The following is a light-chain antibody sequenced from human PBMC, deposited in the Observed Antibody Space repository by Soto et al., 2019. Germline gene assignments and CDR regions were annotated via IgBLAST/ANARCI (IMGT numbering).Light chain of an antibody. J-gene: IGKJ4*01. CDR3: QQYNIWPLT. V-gene: IGKV3-15*01. Sequence: IVMAQSPSTLSVSPGERATLSCRASQSVTTNLAWYQHKPGQAHRLLIHGASTRATGVPARFSGSGSGKAFTLTISSLQSEDVAIYYCQQYNIWPLTFGGGTKVEIK. CDR2: GAS. CDR1: QSVTTN.